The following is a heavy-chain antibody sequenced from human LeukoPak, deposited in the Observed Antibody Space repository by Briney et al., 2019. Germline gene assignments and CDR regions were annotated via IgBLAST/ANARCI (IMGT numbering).Heavy chain of an antibody. CDR1: GYTFTGYY. J-gene: IGHJ5*02. CDR2: INPNSGGT. CDR3: ARDTYGDYVPWFDP. Sequence: ASVTVSCKASGYTFTGYYMHWVRQAPGQGLEWMGWINPNSGGTNYAQKFQGRVTMTRDTSISTAYMELSRLRSDDTAVYYCARDTYGDYVPWFDPWGQGTLVTVSS. V-gene: IGHV1-2*02. D-gene: IGHD4-17*01.